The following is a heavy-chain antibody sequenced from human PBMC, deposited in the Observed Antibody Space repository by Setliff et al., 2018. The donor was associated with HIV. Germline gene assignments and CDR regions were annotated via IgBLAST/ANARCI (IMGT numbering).Heavy chain of an antibody. D-gene: IGHD3-10*01. CDR2: MNPNSGAT. CDR3: ASGKGVRGVIIRGGLDV. Sequence: ASVKVSCKTSGHPFSYYDIIWVRRATGQGLEWMGWMNPNSGATGYAQKFKDRFIMTRDTSISTAYMELSSLTSEDTAVYYCASGKGVRGVIIRGGLDVWGKGTTVTVSS. V-gene: IGHV1-8*01. CDR1: GHPFSYYD. J-gene: IGHJ6*04.